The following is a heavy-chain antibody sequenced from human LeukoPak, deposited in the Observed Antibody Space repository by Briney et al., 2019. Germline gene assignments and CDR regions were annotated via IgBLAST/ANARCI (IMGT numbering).Heavy chain of an antibody. D-gene: IGHD4-23*01. CDR3: ANRVDYGGNSLYFDY. CDR1: GFTFSSYA. Sequence: GGSLRLSCAASGFTFSSYAMSWVRQAPGKGLEWVSAISGSGGSTYYADSVKGRFTISRDNSKNTLYLQMNSLRAEDTAVYYCANRVDYGGNSLYFDYWGQGTLVTVSS. V-gene: IGHV3-23*01. J-gene: IGHJ4*02. CDR2: ISGSGGST.